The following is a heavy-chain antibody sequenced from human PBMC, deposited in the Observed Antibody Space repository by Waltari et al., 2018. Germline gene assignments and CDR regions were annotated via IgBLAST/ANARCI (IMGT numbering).Heavy chain of an antibody. V-gene: IGHV3-74*01. D-gene: IGHD2-21*01. CDR2: VSSGGTGS. CDR3: ARDTPGDGIDR. CDR1: GFTFSDYW. J-gene: IGHJ5*02. Sequence: EVQLVESGGGLVQPGGSLRLSCAASGFTFSDYWMHWVRQVPGKGLLWVSHVSSGGTGSTYADSVKGRFTISRDNAKNTLYLQMNSLRVEDTAVYYCARDTPGDGIDRWGQGTLVTVSP.